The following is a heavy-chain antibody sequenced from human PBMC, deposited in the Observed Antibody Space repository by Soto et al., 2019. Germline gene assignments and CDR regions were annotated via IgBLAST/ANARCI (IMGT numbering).Heavy chain of an antibody. D-gene: IGHD5-12*01. Sequence: EVQLVESEGGLVQPGGSLRLSCAASGFTFSSYEMNWVRQAPGKGLEWVSYISSSGSTIYYADSVKGRFTISRDNAKNSLYLQMNSLRAEDTAVYYCARVSRDGYNLDYWGQGTLVTVSS. J-gene: IGHJ4*02. CDR2: ISSSGSTI. CDR3: ARVSRDGYNLDY. V-gene: IGHV3-48*03. CDR1: GFTFSSYE.